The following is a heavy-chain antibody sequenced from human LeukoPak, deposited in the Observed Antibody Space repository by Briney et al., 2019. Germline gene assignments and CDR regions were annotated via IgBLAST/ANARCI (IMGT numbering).Heavy chain of an antibody. CDR3: ARDQWDYYDSSGFAY. CDR2: IIPIFGTA. D-gene: IGHD3-22*01. Sequence: SVKVSCKASGGAFSSYAISWVRQAPGQGLEWMGGIIPIFGTANYAQKFQGRVTIAADESTSTAYMELSSLRSEDTAVYYCARDQWDYYDSSGFAYWGEGTLVTVSS. J-gene: IGHJ4*02. CDR1: GGAFSSYA. V-gene: IGHV1-69*13.